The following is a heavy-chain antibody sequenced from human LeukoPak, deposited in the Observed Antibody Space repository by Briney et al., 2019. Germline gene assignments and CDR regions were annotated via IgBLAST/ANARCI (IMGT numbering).Heavy chain of an antibody. J-gene: IGHJ4*02. V-gene: IGHV1-8*01. CDR3: ARGRGGIATAGKDY. CDR2: MNPNSGNT. D-gene: IGHD6-13*01. Sequence: GASVKVPCKASGYTFTSYDINWVRQATGQGLEWMGWMNPNSGNTGYAQKFQGRVTMTRNTSISTAYMELSSLRSEDTAVYYCARGRGGIATAGKDYWGQGTLVTVSS. CDR1: GYTFTSYD.